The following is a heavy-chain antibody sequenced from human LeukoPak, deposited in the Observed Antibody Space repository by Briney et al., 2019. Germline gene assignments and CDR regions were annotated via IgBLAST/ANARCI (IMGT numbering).Heavy chain of an antibody. D-gene: IGHD1-26*01. Sequence: GASVKVSCKASGHTFTSYDINWARQATGQGLEWMGWINPNSGGTNYAQKFQGRVTMTRDTSISTAYMELSRLRSDDTAVYYCARDLRIVGATTYAFDIWGQGTMVTVSS. V-gene: IGHV1-2*02. J-gene: IGHJ3*02. CDR2: INPNSGGT. CDR1: GHTFTSYD. CDR3: ARDLRIVGATTYAFDI.